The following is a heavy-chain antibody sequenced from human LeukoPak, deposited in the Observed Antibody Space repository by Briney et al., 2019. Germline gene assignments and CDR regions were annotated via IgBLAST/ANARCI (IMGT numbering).Heavy chain of an antibody. CDR2: IRYDGTNK. CDR1: GFTFSRYG. J-gene: IGHJ4*02. CDR3: AKTDYYDSSGYHDY. V-gene: IGHV3-30*02. D-gene: IGHD3-22*01. Sequence: TGGSLRLSCAASGFTFSRYGMHWVRQAPGKGLEWVAFIRYDGTNKYSADSVKGRFTISRDNSKNTLYLQMNSLRAEDTAVYYCAKTDYYDSSGYHDYWGQGTLVTVSS.